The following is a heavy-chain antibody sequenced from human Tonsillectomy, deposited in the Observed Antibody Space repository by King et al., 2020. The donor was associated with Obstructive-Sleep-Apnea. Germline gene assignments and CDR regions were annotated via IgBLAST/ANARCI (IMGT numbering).Heavy chain of an antibody. J-gene: IGHJ4*02. CDR3: ARTPGYYDRSGYYPSGPDY. CDR2: IHYRGNT. V-gene: IGHV4-28*01. Sequence: VQLQESGPGLVKPSDTLSLICAVSGYFISSSDWWGWIRQPPGKGLEWIGYIHYRGNTYYNPSLESRVTMSLDTSKNQFSLKLNSVTAVDTAVYYCARTPGYYDRSGYYPSGPDYWGQGTLVTVSS. CDR1: GYFISSSDW. D-gene: IGHD3-22*01.